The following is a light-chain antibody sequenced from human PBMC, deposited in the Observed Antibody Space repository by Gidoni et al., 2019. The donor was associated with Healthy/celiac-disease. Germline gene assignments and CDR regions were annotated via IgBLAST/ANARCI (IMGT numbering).Light chain of an antibody. Sequence: EIVFTQAPSTLSLSQGERATLSCRASQSVSSSYLAWYQQNPGQAPRLRIHGASSRATGIPDFTLTISRLEPEDFAVYYCQQYGSSPITFGQGTRLEIK. V-gene: IGKV3-20*01. J-gene: IGKJ5*01. CDR1: QSVSSSY. CDR3: QQYGSSPIT. CDR2: GAS.